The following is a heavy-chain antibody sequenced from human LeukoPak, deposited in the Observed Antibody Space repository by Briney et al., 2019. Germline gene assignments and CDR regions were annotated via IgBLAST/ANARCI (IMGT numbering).Heavy chain of an antibody. CDR2: IYSDGTT. CDR3: AREQGVAYYFDH. D-gene: IGHD3-16*01. J-gene: IGHJ4*02. Sequence: GGSLRLSCAASGFTVINNYMSWVRQAPGKGLEWVSVIYSDGTTYYADSVKARFTTSRDNSKNTLYLQINSLRVEDTAVYYCAREQGVAYYFDHWGQGTLVTVSS. CDR1: GFTVINNY. V-gene: IGHV3-66*01.